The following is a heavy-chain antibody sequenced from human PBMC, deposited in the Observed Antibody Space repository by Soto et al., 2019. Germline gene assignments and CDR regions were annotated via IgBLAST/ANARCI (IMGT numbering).Heavy chain of an antibody. V-gene: IGHV4-34*01. CDR3: ARAADSSGYYFFPAAFFDY. Sequence: SETLSLTCAVYGGSFSGYYWSWIRQPPGKGLEWIGEINHSGSTNYNPSLKSRVTISVDTSKNQFSLKLSSVTAADTAVYYCARAADSSGYYFFPAAFFDYWGQGTLVTVSS. CDR2: INHSGST. CDR1: GGSFSGYY. J-gene: IGHJ4*02. D-gene: IGHD3-22*01.